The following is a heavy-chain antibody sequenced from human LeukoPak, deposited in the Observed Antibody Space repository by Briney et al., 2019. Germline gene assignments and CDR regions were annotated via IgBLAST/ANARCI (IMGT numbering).Heavy chain of an antibody. CDR1: GGSISSGGYY. D-gene: IGHD2-2*01. CDR3: ARVSGLSMTNHIVVVPAAFDY. J-gene: IGHJ4*02. Sequence: SQTLSLTCTVSGGSISSGGYYWSWIRQHPGKGLEWIGYIYYSGSTYYNPSLKSRVTISVDTSKNQFSLKLSSVTAAVTAVYYCARVSGLSMTNHIVVVPAAFDYWGQGTLVTVSS. V-gene: IGHV4-31*03. CDR2: IYYSGST.